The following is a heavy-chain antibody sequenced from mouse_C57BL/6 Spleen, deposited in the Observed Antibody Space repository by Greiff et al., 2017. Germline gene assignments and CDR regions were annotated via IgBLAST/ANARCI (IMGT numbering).Heavy chain of an antibody. CDR1: GYTFTSYW. CDR3: ARAAGSENFDY. J-gene: IGHJ2*01. CDR2: IDPSDSET. V-gene: IGHV1-52*01. Sequence: QVQLQQPGAELVRPGSSVKLSCKASGYTFTSYWMHWVKQRPIQGLEWIGNIDPSDSETHYNQKFKDKATLTVDKSSSTAYMQLNSLTSEDSAVYYCARAAGSENFDYWGQGTTLTGSS. D-gene: IGHD1-1*01.